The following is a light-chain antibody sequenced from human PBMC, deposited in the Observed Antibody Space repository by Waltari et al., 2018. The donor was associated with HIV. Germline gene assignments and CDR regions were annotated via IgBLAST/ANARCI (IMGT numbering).Light chain of an antibody. CDR1: QSVGKF. V-gene: IGKV3-15*01. CDR3: QQFNFWPRT. Sequence: EIVMTQSPVTLSVSPGDRATLSCRASQSVGKFFAWYQQRPGQAHRLLMHGVSNRAAGVPARFVGSGSGAEVNLTISSLQSDDSAVYFCQQFNFWPRTFGQGTKVEV. J-gene: IGKJ1*01. CDR2: GVS.